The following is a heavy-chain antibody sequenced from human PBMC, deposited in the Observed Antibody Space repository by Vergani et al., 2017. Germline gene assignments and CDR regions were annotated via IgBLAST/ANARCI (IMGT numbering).Heavy chain of an antibody. V-gene: IGHV1-46*03. D-gene: IGHD3-9*01. CDR3: ARGDYGILTGYRY. CDR1: GYTFSNYY. CDR2: INPSGGHT. J-gene: IGHJ4*02. Sequence: QVQVVQSVAEVKKSGASVKVSCKTSGYTFSNYYMHLVRQAPGQGLEWMGIINPSGGHTNYAQKFQGRVTMTRDTSTSTVYMELSSLRSEDTAIYYCARGDYGILTGYRYWGQGTLVTVSA.